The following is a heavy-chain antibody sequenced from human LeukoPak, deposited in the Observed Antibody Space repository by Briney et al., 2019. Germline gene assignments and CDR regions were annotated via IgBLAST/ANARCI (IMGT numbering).Heavy chain of an antibody. D-gene: IGHD6-19*01. CDR2: INPNSGGT. J-gene: IGHJ4*02. CDR3: ARGSIAVAGLN. CDR1: GYTFTGYY. Sequence: GASVKVSCKASGYTFTGYYMHWVRQAPGQGLEWMGWINPNSGGTNYAQKFQGRVTMTRDTSISTVYMELSGLRSEDTAVYYCARGSIAVAGLNWGQGTLVTVSS. V-gene: IGHV1-2*02.